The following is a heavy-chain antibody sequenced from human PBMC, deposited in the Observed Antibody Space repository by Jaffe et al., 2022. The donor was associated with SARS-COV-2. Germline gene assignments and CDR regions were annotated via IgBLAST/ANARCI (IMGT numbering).Heavy chain of an antibody. Sequence: EVQLLESGGGLVQPGGSLRLSCAASGFTFSSYAMSWVRQAPGKGLEWVSAISGSGGSTYYADSVKGRFTISRDNSKNTLYLQMNSLRAEDTAVYYCAKEMADGVQNDGSDAFDIWGQGTMVTVSS. J-gene: IGHJ3*02. CDR2: ISGSGGST. D-gene: IGHD1-1*01. CDR1: GFTFSSYA. CDR3: AKEMADGVQNDGSDAFDI. V-gene: IGHV3-23*01.